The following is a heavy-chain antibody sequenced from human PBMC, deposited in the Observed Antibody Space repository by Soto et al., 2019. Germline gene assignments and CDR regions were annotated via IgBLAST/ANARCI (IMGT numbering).Heavy chain of an antibody. CDR3: AKTALGWLDP. V-gene: IGHV4-59*01. CDR1: GGSINSYY. Sequence: SETLSLTCSVSGGSINSYYWSWIRQPPGKGLEWIGYIFYSGRSGSTNYNPSLKSRVTISVDTSKNQFSLKVSSVTAADTAVYYCAKTALGWLDPWGQGTLVTVSS. CDR2: IFYSGRSGST. D-gene: IGHD2-21*02. J-gene: IGHJ5*02.